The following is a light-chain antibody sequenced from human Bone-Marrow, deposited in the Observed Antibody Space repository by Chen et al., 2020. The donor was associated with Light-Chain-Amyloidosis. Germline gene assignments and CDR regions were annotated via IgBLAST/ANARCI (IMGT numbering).Light chain of an antibody. V-gene: IGKV3-20*01. Sequence: EIVLTQSPGTLSLSPGEGANLSCRASQTISSNYLTWYQQKVGQAPRLLIYGASSRATGIPYRFAGRGSGTAFTPTINRLGPGDFAMDYCQQYGTSPLTFGGGTNVEIK. CDR2: GAS. CDR1: QTISSNY. J-gene: IGKJ4*01. CDR3: QQYGTSPLT.